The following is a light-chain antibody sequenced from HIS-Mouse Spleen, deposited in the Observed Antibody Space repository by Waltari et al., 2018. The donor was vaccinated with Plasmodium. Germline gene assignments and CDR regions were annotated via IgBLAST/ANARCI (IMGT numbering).Light chain of an antibody. V-gene: IGKV3-20*01. J-gene: IGKJ4*01. CDR1: QSVSSSY. Sequence: IVLTQSPGPLSLSPGERATLSRRAGQSVSSSYLAWYQQKPGQAPRLLIYGASSSATGSPDRFSGRGSGTDLTLTISRLEPEDFAVYYCQQYGSSPLTFGGGTTVEIK. CDR3: QQYGSSPLT. CDR2: GAS.